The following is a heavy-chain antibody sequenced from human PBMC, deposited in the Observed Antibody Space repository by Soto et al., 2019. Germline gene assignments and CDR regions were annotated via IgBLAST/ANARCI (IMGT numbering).Heavy chain of an antibody. J-gene: IGHJ6*02. CDR1: GGSFSGYY. CDR2: INHSGST. CDR3: ARGSPIVLVPAALAPAPLRRGMDV. D-gene: IGHD2-2*01. V-gene: IGHV4-34*01. Sequence: ASETLSLTCAVYGGSFSGYYCYWIRQPPGKGLEWIGEINHSGSTNYNPSLKSRVTISVDTSKNQFSLKVSSVTAADTAVYYCARGSPIVLVPAALAPAPLRRGMDVWGQGTTVTVSS.